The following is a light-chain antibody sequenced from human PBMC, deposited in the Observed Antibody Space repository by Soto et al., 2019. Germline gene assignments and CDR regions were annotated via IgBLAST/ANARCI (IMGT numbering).Light chain of an antibody. Sequence: EIVLTQSPGSLSLSARQRATLSCRASQSVDTTFFAWYQKKPGQAPRLLIYGASKRATGIPDRFSGSGSGTDFTLIISRLEPEDFAVYYCQQYMSSVTFGQGTKVEIK. CDR2: GAS. V-gene: IGKV3-20*01. J-gene: IGKJ1*01. CDR3: QQYMSSVT. CDR1: QSVDTTF.